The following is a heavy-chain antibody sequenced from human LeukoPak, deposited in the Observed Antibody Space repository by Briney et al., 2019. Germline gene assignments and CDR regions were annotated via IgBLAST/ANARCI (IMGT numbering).Heavy chain of an antibody. J-gene: IGHJ3*02. Sequence: KPSETLSLTCTVSGVSISSYYWSWIRQPPGKGLEWIGYIYDSGSTNYSPSLKSRVTMSVDTSKNQFSLKLSSVTAADTAVYYCARESGTLYAFDIWGQGTMVTVSS. D-gene: IGHD1-26*01. CDR3: ARESGTLYAFDI. CDR2: IYDSGST. V-gene: IGHV4-59*01. CDR1: GVSISSYY.